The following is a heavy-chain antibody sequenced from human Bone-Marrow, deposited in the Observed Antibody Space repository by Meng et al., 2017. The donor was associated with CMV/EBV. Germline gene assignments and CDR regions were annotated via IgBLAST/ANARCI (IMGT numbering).Heavy chain of an antibody. J-gene: IGHJ4*02. CDR3: ASLGGHYHDSSGFYY. CDR1: GGTFSSYV. Sequence: SGGTFSSYVISWVRQAPGQGLEWMGGIIPILGLANYAQRFQGRVTITADKSTNTAYMELSSLRSDDTAVYYCASLGGHYHDSSGFYYWAQGTLVTVSS. V-gene: IGHV1-69*10. CDR2: IIPILGLA. D-gene: IGHD3-22*01.